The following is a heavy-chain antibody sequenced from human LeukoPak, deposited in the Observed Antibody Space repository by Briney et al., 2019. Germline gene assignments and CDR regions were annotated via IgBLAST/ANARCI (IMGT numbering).Heavy chain of an antibody. CDR2: INPNSGGT. Sequence: ASVKVSRKASGYTFTGYYMHWVRQAPGQGLEWMGRINPNSGGTNYAQKFQGRVTITRDTSISTAYMELSRLRSDATAVYYCARLNPKYCSGGSCPDYWGQGTLVTVSP. J-gene: IGHJ4*02. V-gene: IGHV1-2*06. D-gene: IGHD2-15*01. CDR3: ARLNPKYCSGGSCPDY. CDR1: GYTFTGYY.